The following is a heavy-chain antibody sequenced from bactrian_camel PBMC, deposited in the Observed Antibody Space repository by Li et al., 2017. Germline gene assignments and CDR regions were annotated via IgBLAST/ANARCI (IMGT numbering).Heavy chain of an antibody. D-gene: IGHD3*01. Sequence: LVESGGGSVQAGGTLRLSCAASRNTHCMGWFRQAPGKEHEGVATIATGSGSTYYADSVKGRFTISQGNAKNTVYLQMNSLQSEDTAVYYCAADQQPRGWRSLLASEYDYWGQGTQVTVS. J-gene: IGHJ4*01. CDR3: AADQQPRGWRSLLASEYDY. V-gene: IGHV3S54*01. CDR1: RNTHC. CDR2: IATGSGST.